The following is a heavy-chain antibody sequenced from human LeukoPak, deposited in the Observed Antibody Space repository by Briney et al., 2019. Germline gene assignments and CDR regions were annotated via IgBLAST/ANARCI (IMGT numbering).Heavy chain of an antibody. CDR2: VYSGGGI. CDR3: VRGRAGGRAWVEFDP. J-gene: IGHJ5*02. D-gene: IGHD3-16*01. V-gene: IGHV3-66*02. CDR1: GFSLNSYA. Sequence: PGGSLRLSCVVSGFSLNSYAMSWVRQAPGKAPEWVSLVYSGGGIHYADFVQGRFIISRDIYKNTLYLQMNNLKVEDTAVYHCVRGRAGGRAWVEFDPWGQGTGLTVSA.